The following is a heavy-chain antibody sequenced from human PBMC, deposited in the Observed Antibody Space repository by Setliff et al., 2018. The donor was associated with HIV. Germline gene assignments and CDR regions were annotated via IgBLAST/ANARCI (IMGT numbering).Heavy chain of an antibody. J-gene: IGHJ3*01. CDR1: GYSFTTYW. CDR2: IYPGDSDA. Sequence: PGESLKISCKSSGYSFTTYWIGWVRQMPGKGLEWMAIIYPGDSDARYSPSFQGQVTISADKSISTAYLQWSSLKASDTAMYYCARHGIDISLLVVQDPGPFDLWGRGTMVT. D-gene: IGHD3-3*02. CDR3: ARHGIDISLLVVQDPGPFDL. V-gene: IGHV5-51*01.